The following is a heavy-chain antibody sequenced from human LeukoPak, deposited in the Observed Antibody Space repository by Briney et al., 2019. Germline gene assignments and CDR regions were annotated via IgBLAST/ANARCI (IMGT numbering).Heavy chain of an antibody. CDR3: ARDSSGYSSGY. CDR1: GGSISSYY. D-gene: IGHD3-22*01. V-gene: IGHV4-59*12. CDR2: IYYSGST. J-gene: IGHJ4*02. Sequence: SETPSLTCTVSGGSISSYYWSWIRQPPGKGLEWIGYIYYSGSTSYNPSLKSRVAISVDTSKNQFSLKLSSVTAADTAVYYCARDSSGYSSGYWGQGTLVTVSS.